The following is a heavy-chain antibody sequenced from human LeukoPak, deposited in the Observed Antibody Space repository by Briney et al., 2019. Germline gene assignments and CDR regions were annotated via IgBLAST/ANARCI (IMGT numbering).Heavy chain of an antibody. CDR1: GGSFSGYY. J-gene: IGHJ4*02. D-gene: IGHD5-24*01. Sequence: SETLSLTCAVYGGSFSGYYWSWIRQPPGKGLEWIGEINHSGSTNYNPSLKSRVTISVDMSKNQFSLKLSSVTAADTAVYYCASSKHRARSEMATIGWYFDYWGQGTLVTVSS. V-gene: IGHV4-34*01. CDR2: INHSGST. CDR3: ASSKHRARSEMATIGWYFDY.